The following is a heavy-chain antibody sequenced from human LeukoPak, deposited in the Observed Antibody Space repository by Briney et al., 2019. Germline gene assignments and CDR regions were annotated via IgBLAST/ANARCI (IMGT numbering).Heavy chain of an antibody. J-gene: IGHJ6*03. CDR2: IIPIFGAT. CDR1: GSSFSNYA. CDR3: AKQGAVRQDYYMDV. V-gene: IGHV1-69*06. Sequence: SVNVSCKASGSSFSNYAITWVRQAPGQGLEWMGRIIPIFGATTYAQKFQGRVTITADMGSSTAYLELTGLTSEDTALYFCAKQGAVRQDYYMDVWGNGTTVIVSS. D-gene: IGHD3-16*01.